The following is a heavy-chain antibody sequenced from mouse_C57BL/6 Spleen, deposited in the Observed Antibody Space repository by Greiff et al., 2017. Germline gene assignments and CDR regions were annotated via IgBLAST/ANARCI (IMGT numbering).Heavy chain of an antibody. Sequence: VKLVESGPELVKPGASVKISCKASGYAFSSSWMNWVKQRPGKGLEWIGRIYPGDGDTNYNGKFKGKATLTADKSSSTAYMQLSSLTSEDSAVYFCARLENYAMDDWGQGTSVTVSS. J-gene: IGHJ4*01. CDR1: GYAFSSSW. V-gene: IGHV1-82*01. CDR2: IYPGDGDT. CDR3: ARLENYAMDD.